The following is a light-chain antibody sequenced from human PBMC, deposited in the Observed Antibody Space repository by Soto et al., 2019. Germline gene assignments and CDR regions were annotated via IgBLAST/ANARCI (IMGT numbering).Light chain of an antibody. CDR1: QSVSSN. CDR2: GSS. J-gene: IGKJ2*01. V-gene: IGKV3-15*01. Sequence: EIVMTQSPATLSVSPGEIATLSCRASQSVSSNVAWYQQIPGQTPRLLIYGSSTRATGIPVRFSGSGSGTELTLTLSRLQSEDFAVYYCHQYDHXPYTCGQWTKV. CDR3: HQYDHXPYT.